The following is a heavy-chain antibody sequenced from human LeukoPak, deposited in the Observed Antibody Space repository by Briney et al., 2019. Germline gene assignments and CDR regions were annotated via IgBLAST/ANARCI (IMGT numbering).Heavy chain of an antibody. CDR1: GGSISSSSYY. J-gene: IGHJ4*02. V-gene: IGHV4-31*03. CDR2: IYYSGST. CDR3: ARAGGFFSPFGY. Sequence: SETLSLTCTVSGGSISSSSYYWSWIRQHPGKGLEWIGYIYYSGSTYYNPSLKSRVTISVDTSKSQFSLKLSSVTAADTAVYYCARAGGFFSPFGYWGQGTLVTVSS. D-gene: IGHD3-3*01.